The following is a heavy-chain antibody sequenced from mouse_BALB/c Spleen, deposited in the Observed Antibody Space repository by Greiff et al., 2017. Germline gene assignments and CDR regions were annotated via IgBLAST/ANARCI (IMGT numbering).Heavy chain of an antibody. D-gene: IGHD3-1*01. CDR3: ARHRTLSGYAWFAY. V-gene: IGHV5-6-5*01. CDR1: GFTFSSYA. J-gene: IGHJ3*01. CDR2: ISSGGST. Sequence: EVKVVESGGGLVKPGGSLKLSCAASGFTFSSYAMSWVRQTPEKRLEWVASISSGGSTYYPDSVKGRFTISRDNAKNTLYLQMSSLKSEDTAMYYCARHRTLSGYAWFAYWGQGTLVTVSA.